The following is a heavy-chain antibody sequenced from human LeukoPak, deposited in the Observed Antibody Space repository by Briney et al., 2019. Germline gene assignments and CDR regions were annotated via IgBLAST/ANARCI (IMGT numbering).Heavy chain of an antibody. Sequence: GESLEISCKGSGYSFTSYWIGWVRKTPGKGLEWMGIIYPGDSGTRYSPSFQGQVICSADKSISTAYLQGSSLKASDTAMYYCARGSLDGSGSYLLFDYWGQGTLGTVSS. CDR2: IYPGDSGT. CDR3: ARGSLDGSGSYLLFDY. V-gene: IGHV5-51*01. J-gene: IGHJ4*02. D-gene: IGHD3-10*01. CDR1: GYSFTSYW.